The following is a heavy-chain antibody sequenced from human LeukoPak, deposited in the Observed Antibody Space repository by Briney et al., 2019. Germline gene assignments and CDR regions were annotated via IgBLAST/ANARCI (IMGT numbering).Heavy chain of an antibody. Sequence: GGSLRLSCVASGLRFRSYAMNWVRQAPGKGLECISTISDDSSFTYYADSVKGRSAISRDDSKNTLYLQMNSLRAEDTAVYYCARDSDNYYDSSGYLAPGPWGQGTLVTVSS. CDR2: ISDDSSFT. CDR3: ARDSDNYYDSSGYLAPGP. V-gene: IGHV3-23*01. CDR1: GLRFRSYA. J-gene: IGHJ5*02. D-gene: IGHD3-22*01.